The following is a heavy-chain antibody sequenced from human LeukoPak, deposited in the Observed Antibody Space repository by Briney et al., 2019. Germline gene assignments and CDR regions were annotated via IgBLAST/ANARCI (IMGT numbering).Heavy chain of an antibody. V-gene: IGHV3-23*01. J-gene: IGHJ4*02. CDR3: AKGGYDYVEVAYFDY. CDR2: IIGSSGST. D-gene: IGHD5-12*01. CDR1: GFTLSQYA. Sequence: GGSLRLSCAASGFTLSQYAMNWVRQAPGKGLEVVSAIIGSSGSTFYADSVKGRFTISKDTSKNTLYLHMSSLRADDTAVYYCAKGGYDYVEVAYFDYWGQGTLVTVSS.